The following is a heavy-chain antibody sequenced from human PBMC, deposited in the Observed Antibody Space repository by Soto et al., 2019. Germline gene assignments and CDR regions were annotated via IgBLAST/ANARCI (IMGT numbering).Heavy chain of an antibody. CDR3: AKAHIPRGDSSSWYRY. D-gene: IGHD6-13*01. CDR2: ISWNSGSI. Sequence: EVQLVESGGGLVQPGRSLRLSCAASGFTFDDYAMHWVRQAPGKGLEWVSGISWNSGSIGYADSVKGRFTISRDNSKNTLYLQMNSLRAEDTAVYYCAKAHIPRGDSSSWYRYWGQGTLVTVSS. V-gene: IGHV3-9*01. J-gene: IGHJ4*02. CDR1: GFTFDDYA.